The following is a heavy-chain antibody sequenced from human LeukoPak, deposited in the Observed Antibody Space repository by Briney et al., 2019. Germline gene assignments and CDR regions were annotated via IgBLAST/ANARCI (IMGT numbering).Heavy chain of an antibody. Sequence: ASVKLSCKASGYTFTGYYMHWVRQAPGQGLEWMGWINPNSGGTNYAQKFQGRVTMTRDTSISTAYMELSRMRSDDTAVYYCARVLSIAAAGKAFDYWGQGTLVTVSS. J-gene: IGHJ4*02. CDR2: INPNSGGT. V-gene: IGHV1-2*02. CDR3: ARVLSIAAAGKAFDY. D-gene: IGHD6-13*01. CDR1: GYTFTGYY.